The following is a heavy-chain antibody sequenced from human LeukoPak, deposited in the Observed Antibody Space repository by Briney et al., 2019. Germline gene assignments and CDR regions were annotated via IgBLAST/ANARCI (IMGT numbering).Heavy chain of an antibody. CDR1: GFTFSSYS. CDR2: MTSSNTI. V-gene: IGHV3-69-1*02. CDR3: AREGSQDYFDY. D-gene: IGHD1-26*01. J-gene: IGHJ4*02. Sequence: GGSLRLSCAASGFTFSSYSMNWVRQAPGKGLEWVATMTSSNTIYYADSVKGRFTISRDNAKNSLYLQMNSLRAEDTAVYYCAREGSQDYFDYWGQGTLVTVSS.